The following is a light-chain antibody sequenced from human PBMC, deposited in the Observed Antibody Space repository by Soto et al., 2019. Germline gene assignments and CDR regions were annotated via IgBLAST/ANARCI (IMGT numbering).Light chain of an antibody. J-gene: IGKJ1*01. CDR1: QSISRN. CDR2: AAS. Sequence: DIQMTQSPSSLSASVGDRVTITCRASQSISRNLNWYQQKQGKAPKLLIYAASSLQSGVPLRFSGSGSGTDFTLTISSLQPEDFATYYCQQSYNTPPTFGQGTKVDIK. CDR3: QQSYNTPPT. V-gene: IGKV1-39*01.